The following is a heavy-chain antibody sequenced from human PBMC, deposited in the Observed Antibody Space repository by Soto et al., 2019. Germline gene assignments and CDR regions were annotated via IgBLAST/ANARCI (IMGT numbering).Heavy chain of an antibody. CDR3: TKTLLWFGELLYPPLNWFDP. V-gene: IGHV3-15*07. CDR1: GFTFSNAW. Sequence: EVQLVESGGGLVKPGGSLRLSCAASGFTFSNAWMNWVRQAPGKGLEWVGRIKSKTDGGTTDYAAPVKGRFTISRDDSKNTLYLQMNSLKTEDTAVYYCTKTLLWFGELLYPPLNWFDPWGQGTLVTVSS. D-gene: IGHD3-10*01. CDR2: IKSKTDGGTT. J-gene: IGHJ5*02.